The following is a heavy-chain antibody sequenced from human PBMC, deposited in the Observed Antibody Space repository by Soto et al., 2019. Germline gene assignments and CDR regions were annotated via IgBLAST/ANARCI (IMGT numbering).Heavy chain of an antibody. J-gene: IGHJ4*02. CDR3: ARSGRSLLDS. V-gene: IGHV4-30-4*01. D-gene: IGHD1-26*01. Sequence: QVQLHESGPGLVNPSQTLSLTCTVSGASISGGDHYWSWVRQPPGKGLEWIGQLSYTGNYYNPYYNPSLQSRPTMSLDTSKNQFSLNMTSVTAADTAVYFCARSGRSLLDSWGQGALVSVSS. CDR1: GASISGGDHY. CDR2: LSYTGNYYNP.